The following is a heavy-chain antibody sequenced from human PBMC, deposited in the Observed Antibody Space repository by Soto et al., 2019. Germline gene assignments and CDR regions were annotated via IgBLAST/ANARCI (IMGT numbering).Heavy chain of an antibody. CDR1: GGSFIGYY. Sequence: SETLSLTCAVCGGSFIGYYWSWIRQPPGKGLEWIGEINHSGSTNYNPSLKSRVTISVDTSENQFSLKLSSVTAADTAGYYCARTTIVVVPAANLGPGACDIWGKGTMVTVS. J-gene: IGHJ3*02. CDR3: ARTTIVVVPAANLGPGACDI. D-gene: IGHD2-2*01. V-gene: IGHV4-34*01. CDR2: INHSGST.